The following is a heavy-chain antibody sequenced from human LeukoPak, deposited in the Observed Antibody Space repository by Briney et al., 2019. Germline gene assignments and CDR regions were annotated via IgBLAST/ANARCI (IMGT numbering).Heavy chain of an antibody. CDR3: ARAYSRSYSHFDD. Sequence: PSETLSLTCTVSGGSINGYYWSWIRQPPGKGLEWIGYIYTSGSTNYNPSLKSRVTKSVDTSKNQFSLRLSSVTAADTAMYFCARAYSRSYSHFDDWGQGTLVTVSS. CDR2: IYTSGST. V-gene: IGHV4-4*09. D-gene: IGHD1-26*01. J-gene: IGHJ4*02. CDR1: GGSINGYY.